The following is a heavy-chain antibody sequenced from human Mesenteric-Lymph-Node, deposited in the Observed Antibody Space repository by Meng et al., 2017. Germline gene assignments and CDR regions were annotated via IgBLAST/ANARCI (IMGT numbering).Heavy chain of an antibody. D-gene: IGHD3-22*01. V-gene: IGHV1-18*04. CDR2: ISAYNGNT. J-gene: IGHJ1*01. CDR1: GYTFTSYY. Sequence: ASVKVSCKASGYTFTSYYMHWVRQAPGQGLKWMGWISAYNGNTNYAQKLQGRVTMTTDTSTSTAYMELRSLRSDDTAVYYCARDYYDSSGYLYFQHWGQGTLVTVSS. CDR3: ARDYYDSSGYLYFQH.